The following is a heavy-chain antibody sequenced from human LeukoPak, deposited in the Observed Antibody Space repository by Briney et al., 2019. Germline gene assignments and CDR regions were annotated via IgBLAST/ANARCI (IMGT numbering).Heavy chain of an antibody. CDR3: ARGRSTVTPYDY. CDR1: GGTFSSYA. D-gene: IGHD4-17*01. J-gene: IGHJ4*02. Sequence: ASVKVSCKASGGTFSSYAISWVRQAPGQGLEWMGCINPKSGGTNYAQKFQGRVTMTTDTSITTAYMELNRLTSDDTAVYYCARGRSTVTPYDYWGQGTLVTVSS. CDR2: INPKSGGT. V-gene: IGHV1-2*02.